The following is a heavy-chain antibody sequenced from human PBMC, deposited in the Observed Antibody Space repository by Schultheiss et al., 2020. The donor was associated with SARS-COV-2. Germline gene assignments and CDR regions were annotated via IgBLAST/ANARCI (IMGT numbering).Heavy chain of an antibody. D-gene: IGHD3-3*01. CDR1: GYTFTSYY. CDR3: ARALATLDYDFWSGQTLNYGMDV. V-gene: IGHV1-46*01. Sequence: ASVKVSCKASGYTFTSYYMHWVRQAPGQGLEWMGIINPSGGSTSYAQKFQGRVTMTRDTSTSTVYIELSSLRSDDTAVYYCARALATLDYDFWSGQTLNYGMDVWGQGTTVTVSS. J-gene: IGHJ6*02. CDR2: INPSGGST.